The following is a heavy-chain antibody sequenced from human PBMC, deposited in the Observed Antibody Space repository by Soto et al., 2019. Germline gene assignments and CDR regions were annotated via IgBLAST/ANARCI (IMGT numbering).Heavy chain of an antibody. J-gene: IGHJ4*02. V-gene: IGHV1-58*02. CDR3: AAFYDSSGSGFDY. CDR2: IVVGSGNT. CDR1: GYTFTGYY. D-gene: IGHD3-22*01. Sequence: SVKVSCKASGYTFTGYYMHWVRQAPGQELEWMGWIVVGSGNTNYAQKFQERVTITRDMSTSTAYMELSSLRSEDTAVYYCAAFYDSSGSGFDYWGQGTLVTVSS.